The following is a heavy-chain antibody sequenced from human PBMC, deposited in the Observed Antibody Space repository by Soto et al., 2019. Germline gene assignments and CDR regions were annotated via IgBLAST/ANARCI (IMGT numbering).Heavy chain of an antibody. J-gene: IGHJ4*02. CDR1: GYSFTSYW. Sequence: PGESLKISCKGSGYSFTSYWIGWVRQMPGKGLEWMGIIYPGDSDTRYSPSFQGQVTISADKSISTAYLQWSSLKASDTAMYYCARSPPDLDYGGNSDFDYWGQGTLVTVSS. CDR3: ARSPPDLDYGGNSDFDY. V-gene: IGHV5-51*01. D-gene: IGHD4-17*01. CDR2: IYPGDSDT.